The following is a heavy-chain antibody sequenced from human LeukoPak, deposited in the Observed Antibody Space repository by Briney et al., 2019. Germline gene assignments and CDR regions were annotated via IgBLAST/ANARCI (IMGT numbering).Heavy chain of an antibody. Sequence: RPGRSLRLSCAASRFTFRSYPMHWVRQAPGKGLEWVAVISTDGSDKHYRDSVKGRFTISRDNSKNTLYLQMNSLRAEDTAVYYCVRDSAVAAADYYFDYWGQGTLVTVSP. CDR2: ISTDGSDK. CDR1: RFTFRSYP. V-gene: IGHV3-30-3*01. D-gene: IGHD2-15*01. J-gene: IGHJ4*02. CDR3: VRDSAVAAADYYFDY.